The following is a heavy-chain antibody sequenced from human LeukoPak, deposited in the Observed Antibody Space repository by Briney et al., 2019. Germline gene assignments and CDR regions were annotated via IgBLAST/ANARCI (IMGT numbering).Heavy chain of an antibody. Sequence: SETLSLTCTVSGGSISSSRYYWVWIRQPPGKGLEWIGSIFYGGSSYYNPSLKSRVTISVHTSSKHFSLNLTSVTAADTAIYYCASVANDFWSGYSTRGAFDIWGQGTLVTVSS. CDR3: ASVANDFWSGYSTRGAFDI. V-gene: IGHV4-39*02. J-gene: IGHJ3*02. CDR1: GGSISSSRYY. D-gene: IGHD3-3*01. CDR2: IFYGGSS.